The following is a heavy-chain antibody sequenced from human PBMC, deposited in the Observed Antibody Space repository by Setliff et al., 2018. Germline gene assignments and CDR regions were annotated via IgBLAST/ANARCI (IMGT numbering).Heavy chain of an antibody. V-gene: IGHV4-61*02. J-gene: IGHJ2*01. Sequence: SETLSLTCTVSGGSITSGSFYWSWIRQPAGKKLEWIGRIHASGSPDYNPSFKSRVTISRDTSTNQFSLKLGSVTAADTAVYYCARAQVVFAISAPVWYFEVWGRGTQVTVSS. CDR2: IHASGSP. D-gene: IGHD2-21*01. CDR3: ARAQVVFAISAPVWYFEV. CDR1: GGSITSGSFY.